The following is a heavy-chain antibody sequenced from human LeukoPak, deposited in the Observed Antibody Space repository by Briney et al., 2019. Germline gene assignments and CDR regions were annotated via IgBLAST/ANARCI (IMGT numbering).Heavy chain of an antibody. D-gene: IGHD3-22*01. Sequence: PSETLPLTCAVYGGSFSGYYWSWIRQPPGKGLEWIGEINHSGSTNYNPSLKSRVTISVDTSKNQFSLKLSSVTAADTAVYYCARGRYYYDSSGYFGRVFDYWGQGTLVTVSS. CDR2: INHSGST. CDR3: ARGRYYYDSSGYFGRVFDY. CDR1: GGSFSGYY. J-gene: IGHJ4*02. V-gene: IGHV4-34*01.